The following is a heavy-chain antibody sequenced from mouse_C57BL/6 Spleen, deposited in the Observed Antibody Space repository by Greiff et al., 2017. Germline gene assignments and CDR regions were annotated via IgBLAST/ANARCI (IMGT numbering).Heavy chain of an antibody. CDR2: ISDGGSYT. V-gene: IGHV5-4*01. CDR1: GFTFSSYA. J-gene: IGHJ1*03. D-gene: IGHD1-1*01. CDR3: ARDQGSSYWYFEV. Sequence: EVQLVESGGGLVKPGGSLKLSCAASGFTFSSYAMSWVRQTPEQRLEWVATISDGGSYTYYTDNVKGRFTISRDNAKNNLYLQMSHLKSEDTAMYYCARDQGSSYWYFEVWGTGTTVTVSS.